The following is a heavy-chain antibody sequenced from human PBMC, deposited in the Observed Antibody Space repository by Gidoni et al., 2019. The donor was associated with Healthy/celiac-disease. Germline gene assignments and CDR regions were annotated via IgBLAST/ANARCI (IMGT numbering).Heavy chain of an antibody. D-gene: IGHD5-12*01. CDR1: GFTSSSYS. V-gene: IGHV3-21*01. J-gene: IGHJ4*02. Sequence: EVQLVESGGGLVKPGGSLRLSCAASGFTSSSYSMNGGRQAPGKGLEWVSSISSSSSYIYYADSVKGRFTISRDNAKNSLYLQMNSLRAEDTAVYYCARSKGDGYNFVGYWGQGTLVTVSS. CDR2: ISSSSSYI. CDR3: ARSKGDGYNFVGY.